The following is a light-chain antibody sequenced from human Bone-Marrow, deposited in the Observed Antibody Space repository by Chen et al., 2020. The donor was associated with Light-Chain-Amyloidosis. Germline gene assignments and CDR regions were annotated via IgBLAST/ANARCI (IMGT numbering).Light chain of an antibody. V-gene: IGLV1-47*01. Sequence: QSVLTQPPSPSGTPGQRVTISCSGSSSNIGNNYVYWYQQLQGTAPKLLLYKNNQRPSGVPDRFSGSKSGTSASLAISGLRSEDEADYFCAAWDDSLSGPVFGGGTKLTVL. CDR2: KNN. J-gene: IGLJ2*01. CDR3: AAWDDSLSGPV. CDR1: SSNIGNNY.